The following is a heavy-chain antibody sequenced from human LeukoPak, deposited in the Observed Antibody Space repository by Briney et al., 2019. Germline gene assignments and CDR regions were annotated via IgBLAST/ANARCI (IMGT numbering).Heavy chain of an antibody. Sequence: GESLKISCKGFGCSFTSYWIAWVRQMPGKGLEWMGIIYPGDSDTRYSPSFQGQVTISGDKSISTVYLQWSSLKASDTAMYYCARVDLYCSSTSCYSFDYGGQGTLVTVSS. CDR1: GCSFTSYW. CDR2: IYPGDSDT. J-gene: IGHJ4*02. CDR3: ARVDLYCSSTSCYSFDY. D-gene: IGHD2-2*01. V-gene: IGHV5-51*01.